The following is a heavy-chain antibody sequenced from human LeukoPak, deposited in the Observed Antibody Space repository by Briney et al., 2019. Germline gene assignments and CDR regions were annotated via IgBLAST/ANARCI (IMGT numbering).Heavy chain of an antibody. Sequence: GGSLRLSCAASGFTFSSYGMHWVRQAPGKGLEWVAVIWYDGSNKYYADSVKGRFTISRDNSKNTLYLQMNSLRAEDTAVYYCAKALLDYGGKDAYWGQGTLVTVSS. CDR2: IWYDGSNK. CDR3: AKALLDYGGKDAY. V-gene: IGHV3-33*06. J-gene: IGHJ4*02. CDR1: GFTFSSYG. D-gene: IGHD4-23*01.